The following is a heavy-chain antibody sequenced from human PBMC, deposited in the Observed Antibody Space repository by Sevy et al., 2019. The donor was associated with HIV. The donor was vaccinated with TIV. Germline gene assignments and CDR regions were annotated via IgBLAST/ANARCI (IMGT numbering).Heavy chain of an antibody. J-gene: IGHJ4*02. CDR3: ARKMELLVPDY. CDR2: ISSNSHDI. V-gene: IGHV3-21*01. CDR1: GFIFSNYN. Sequence: GGSLRLSCAASGFIFSNYNMKWVRQAQGKGLEWVSSISSNSHDIYYANSVKGRFTISKDNAKNSLYLQMNSLRAEDTAVYYCARKMELLVPDYWGQGTLVTVSS. D-gene: IGHD2-21*02.